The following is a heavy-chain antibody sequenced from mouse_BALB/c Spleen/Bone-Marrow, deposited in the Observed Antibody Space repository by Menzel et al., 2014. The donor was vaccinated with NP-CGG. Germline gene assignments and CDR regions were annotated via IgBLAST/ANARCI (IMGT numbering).Heavy chain of an antibody. CDR1: GFTFSSYT. Sequence: EVKLMESGGGLVQPGGSLKLSCAASGFTFSSYTMSWVRQTPEKRLEWVAYISNGGGSTYYPDTVKGRFTISRDNAKNTLYLQMSSLKSEDTAMYYCARGGYAVVATPLAYWGQGTLVTVSA. J-gene: IGHJ3*01. CDR3: ARGGYAVVATPLAY. CDR2: ISNGGGST. V-gene: IGHV5-12-2*01. D-gene: IGHD1-1*01.